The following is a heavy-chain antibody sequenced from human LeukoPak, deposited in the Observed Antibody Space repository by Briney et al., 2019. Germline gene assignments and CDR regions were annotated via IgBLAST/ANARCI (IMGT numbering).Heavy chain of an antibody. CDR2: IYYSGTT. D-gene: IGHD1-1*01. Sequence: SETLSLTCTVSGGSISSYYWSWIRQPPGKGLEWIGYIYYSGTTNYNPSLKSRVTISVDTSKKQFSLKLSSVTAADTAMYYCARGLLYSPQPNTNAFDIWGQGTMVTVSS. J-gene: IGHJ3*02. V-gene: IGHV4-59*12. CDR3: ARGLLYSPQPNTNAFDI. CDR1: GGSISSYY.